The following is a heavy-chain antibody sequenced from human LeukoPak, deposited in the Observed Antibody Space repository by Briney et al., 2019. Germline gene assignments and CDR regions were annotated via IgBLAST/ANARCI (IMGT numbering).Heavy chain of an antibody. CDR1: GFTFSSYA. D-gene: IGHD2-15*01. V-gene: IGHV3-23*01. CDR2: ISGSGGST. J-gene: IGHJ4*02. Sequence: PGGSLRLSCAASGFTFSSYAMSRVRQAPGKGLEWVSAISGSGGSTYYADSVKGRFTISRDNSKNTLYLQMNSLRAEDTAVYYCARGFRLPDYFDYWGQGTLVTVSS. CDR3: ARGFRLPDYFDY.